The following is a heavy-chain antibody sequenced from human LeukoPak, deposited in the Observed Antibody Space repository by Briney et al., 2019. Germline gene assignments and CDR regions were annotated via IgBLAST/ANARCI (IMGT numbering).Heavy chain of an antibody. D-gene: IGHD3-22*01. CDR1: GGSISSGGYY. CDR2: IYHSGST. CDR3: ARDRYYYDSSGYYSRFDP. Sequence: PSETLSLTCTVSGGSISSGGYYWSWIRQPPGKGLEWIGYIYHSGSTYYNPSLKSRVTISVDTSKNQFSLKLSSVTAADTAVYYCARDRYYYDSSGYYSRFDPWGQGTLVTVSS. J-gene: IGHJ5*02. V-gene: IGHV4-30-2*01.